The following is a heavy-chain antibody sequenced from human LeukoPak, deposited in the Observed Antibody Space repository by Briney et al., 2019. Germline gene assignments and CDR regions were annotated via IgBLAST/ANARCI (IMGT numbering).Heavy chain of an antibody. D-gene: IGHD1-1*01. CDR3: ARQWVELEAFDI. J-gene: IGHJ3*02. V-gene: IGHV4-31*03. Sequence: SQTLSLTCIVSGGSISSGGYYWSWIRQHPGKGLEWIGYIYFSGSTYYNPSLKSRVTMSVDTSKNQFSLKLSSVTAADTAVYYCARQWVELEAFDIWGQGTMVTVSS. CDR2: IYFSGST. CDR1: GGSISSGGYY.